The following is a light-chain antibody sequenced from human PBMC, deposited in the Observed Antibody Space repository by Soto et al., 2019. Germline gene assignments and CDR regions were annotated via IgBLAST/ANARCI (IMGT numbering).Light chain of an antibody. CDR2: VAS. CDR3: LQHNTYPWT. CDR1: QAIRTD. V-gene: IGKV1-17*01. J-gene: IGKJ1*01. Sequence: DIQMTQSPSSLSASVGDRVTITCRASQAIRTDVGWYQQKPGKDPKRLIYVASRLESGVPSRFSGSRFWTEFTLTISGLHPEDFATDYCLQHNTYPWTFGQGTRVEIK.